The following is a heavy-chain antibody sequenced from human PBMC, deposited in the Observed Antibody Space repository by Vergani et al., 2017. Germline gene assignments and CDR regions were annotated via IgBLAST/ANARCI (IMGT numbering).Heavy chain of an antibody. V-gene: IGHV3-48*03. J-gene: IGHJ4*02. Sequence: EVQLVESGGGLVQPGGSLRLSCAASGFTFSSYEMNWVRQAPGKGLEWISYISSSGSTIYYADSVKGRFTISRDNAKNSLYLQMNSLRAEDTAVYYCARYDSSGWSYYFDYWGQGTLVTVSS. CDR3: ARYDSSGWSYYFDY. CDR2: ISSSGSTI. D-gene: IGHD6-19*01. CDR1: GFTFSSYE.